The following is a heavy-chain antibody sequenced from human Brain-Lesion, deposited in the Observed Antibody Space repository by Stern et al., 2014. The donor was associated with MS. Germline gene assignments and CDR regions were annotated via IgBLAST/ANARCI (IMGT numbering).Heavy chain of an antibody. D-gene: IGHD6-13*01. J-gene: IGHJ5*02. Sequence: QVQLVQSGPGLVQPSETLSLTCSVSGDSISSSDNYWGWLRQPPGKGLEWIGTIYYSGSTYYAPSLKSRVTISGETSKNQLSLKLIAVTAGDTAVYYCARGTSSWLQRWFDPWGQGTLVTVSA. CDR2: IYYSGST. CDR1: GDSISSSDNY. CDR3: ARGTSSWLQRWFDP. V-gene: IGHV4-39*01.